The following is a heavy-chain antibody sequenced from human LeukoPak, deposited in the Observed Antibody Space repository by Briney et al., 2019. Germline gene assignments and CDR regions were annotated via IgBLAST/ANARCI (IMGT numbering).Heavy chain of an antibody. CDR2: INHSGST. CDR1: GGSFSGYH. CDR3: ARGRAFYVWGSYRPYYFGY. Sequence: SETLSLTCAVYGGSFSGYHWSWIRQPPGKGLEWIGEINHSGSTNYNPSLKSRVTISVDTSKNQFSLKLSSVTAADTAVYYCARGRAFYVWGSYRPYYFGYWGQGTLVTVSS. J-gene: IGHJ4*02. D-gene: IGHD3-16*02. V-gene: IGHV4-34*01.